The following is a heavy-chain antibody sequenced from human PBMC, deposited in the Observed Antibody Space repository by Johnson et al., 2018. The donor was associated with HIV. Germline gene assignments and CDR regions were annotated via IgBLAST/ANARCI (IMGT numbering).Heavy chain of an antibody. J-gene: IGHJ3*02. CDR1: GFTFSDYY. CDR2: INWNGGSI. CDR3: VSSGCQRCAFDS. Sequence: VQLVESGGGLVKPGGSLRLSCAASGFTFSDYYMTWVRQAPGKGLEWVSGINWNGGSIGYGDSVKGRFTISRDNAKNSLYLQMNSLKAEDTAVYYCVSSGCQRCAFDSWGQGTMVTVSS. D-gene: IGHD6-19*01. V-gene: IGHV3-20*04.